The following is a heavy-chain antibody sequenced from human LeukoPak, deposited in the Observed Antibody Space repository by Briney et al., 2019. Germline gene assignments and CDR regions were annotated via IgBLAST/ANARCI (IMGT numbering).Heavy chain of an antibody. CDR1: GFTFSNYA. Sequence: GGSLRLSCAASGFTFSNYAMNWVRQAPGKGLEWVSVIYSGGSTYYADSVKGRFTISRDNSKNTLYLQMNSLRAEDTAVYYCARDAPRLGYDYWGQGTLVTVSS. V-gene: IGHV3-53*01. CDR2: IYSGGST. J-gene: IGHJ4*02. CDR3: ARDAPRLGYDY. D-gene: IGHD3-16*01.